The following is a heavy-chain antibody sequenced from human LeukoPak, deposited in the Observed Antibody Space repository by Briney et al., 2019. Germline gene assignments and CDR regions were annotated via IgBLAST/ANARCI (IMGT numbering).Heavy chain of an antibody. Sequence: ASVKVSCKASGYTFTSYGTSWVRQAPGQGLEWMGWISAYNGNTNYAQKLQGRVTMTTDTSTSTAYMELRSLRSDDTAVYYCARDILKWELSPPPDYRGQGTLVTVSS. J-gene: IGHJ4*02. CDR1: GYTFTSYG. CDR3: ARDILKWELSPPPDY. CDR2: ISAYNGNT. V-gene: IGHV1-18*01. D-gene: IGHD1-26*01.